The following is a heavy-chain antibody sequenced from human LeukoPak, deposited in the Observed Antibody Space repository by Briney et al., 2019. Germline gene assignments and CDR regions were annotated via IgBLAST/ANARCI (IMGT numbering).Heavy chain of an antibody. J-gene: IGHJ4*02. CDR3: ARDQRDGYNYLDY. CDR2: IYYSGST. Sequence: SETLSLTCTVSGGSISSYYWSWIRQPPGKGLEWIGYIYYSGSTNYNPSLKSRVTISVDTSKNQFSLKLSSVTAADTAVYYCARDQRDGYNYLDYWGQGTLVTVSS. D-gene: IGHD5-24*01. CDR1: GGSISSYY. V-gene: IGHV4-59*01.